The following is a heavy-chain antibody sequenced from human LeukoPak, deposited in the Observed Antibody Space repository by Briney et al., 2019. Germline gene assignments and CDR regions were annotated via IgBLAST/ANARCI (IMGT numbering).Heavy chain of an antibody. Sequence: PSQTLSLTCTVSGGSISSGGYYWSWIRQHPGKGLEWIVYIYYSGSTYYNPSLKSRVTISVDTSKNQFSLKLISVTAADTAVCYCAGARHSNYYYYYYMDVWGKGTTVTVSS. J-gene: IGHJ6*03. V-gene: IGHV4-31*03. D-gene: IGHD6-6*01. CDR3: AGARHSNYYYYYYMDV. CDR2: IYYSGST. CDR1: GGSISSGGYY.